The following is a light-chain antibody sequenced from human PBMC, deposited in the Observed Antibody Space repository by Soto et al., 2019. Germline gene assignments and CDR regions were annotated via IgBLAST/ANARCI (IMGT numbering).Light chain of an antibody. V-gene: IGLV2-23*01. J-gene: IGLJ1*01. CDR2: EGS. CDR1: SSNIGSYNL. Sequence: QSALTQPACVSGSLGQSITISCIGTSSNIGSYNLVSWYQHQPGKAPKIMIFEGSKRPSGVSNRFSGSRSGNTASLTISGLQAEDEADYYCCSFAGSGTQYVFGTGTKLTVL. CDR3: CSFAGSGTQYV.